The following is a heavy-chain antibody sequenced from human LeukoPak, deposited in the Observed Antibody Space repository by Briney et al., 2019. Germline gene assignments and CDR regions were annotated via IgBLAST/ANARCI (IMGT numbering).Heavy chain of an antibody. J-gene: IGHJ5*02. CDR1: GGSISSGSYY. Sequence: SETLSLTCTVSGGSISSGSYYWSWIRQPPGKGLEWIGYIYYSGSTNYNPSLKSRVTISVDTSKNQFSLKLSSVTAADTAVYYCARGVRSYYDSSGYYYVGNWFDPWGQGTLVTVSS. CDR3: ARGVRSYYDSSGYYYVGNWFDP. D-gene: IGHD3-22*01. CDR2: IYYSGST. V-gene: IGHV4-61*01.